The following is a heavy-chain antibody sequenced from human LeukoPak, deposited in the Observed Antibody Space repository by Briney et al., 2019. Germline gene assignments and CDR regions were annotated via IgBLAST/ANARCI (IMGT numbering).Heavy chain of an antibody. CDR2: IYHSGST. Sequence: PSETLSLTCAVSGYSISSGYYWGWIRQPPGKGLEWIGSIYHSGSTYYNPSLKSRVTISVDTSKNQFSLKLSSVTAADTAVYYCARQKRIKYCSSTSCYVFGYWGQGTLVTVSS. D-gene: IGHD2-2*01. CDR3: ARQKRIKYCSSTSCYVFGY. J-gene: IGHJ4*02. CDR1: GYSISSGYY. V-gene: IGHV4-38-2*01.